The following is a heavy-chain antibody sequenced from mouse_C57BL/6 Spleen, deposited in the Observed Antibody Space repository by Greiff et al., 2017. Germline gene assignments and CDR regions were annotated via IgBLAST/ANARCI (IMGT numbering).Heavy chain of an antibody. V-gene: IGHV1-19*01. CDR1: GYTFTDYY. CDR3: APDRGGTSYFDY. J-gene: IGHJ2*01. CDR2: INPYNGGT. D-gene: IGHD3-1*01. Sequence: VQLQQSGPVLVKPGASVKMSCKASGYTFTDYYMNWVKQSHGKSLEWIGVINPYNGGTSYNQKFKGKATFTVDKSSSTAYMELNSLTSEDSAVYYCAPDRGGTSYFDYWGQGTTLTVSS.